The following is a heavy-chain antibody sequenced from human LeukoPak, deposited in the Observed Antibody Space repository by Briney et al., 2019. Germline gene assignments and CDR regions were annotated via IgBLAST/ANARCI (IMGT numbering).Heavy chain of an antibody. J-gene: IGHJ6*02. CDR1: GFFFRSYA. CDR2: ILYDGSNQ. V-gene: IGHV3-30-3*01. Sequence: GGSLRLSCGASGFFFRSYATLWVRQAPGKGLEGGAFILYDGSNQYYADSVKGRFTISSDNPKNTLYHQMHTLRPYDAALYYCAKRPDDYSYGMDVWGQGTTVTVSS. CDR3: AKRPDDYSYGMDV.